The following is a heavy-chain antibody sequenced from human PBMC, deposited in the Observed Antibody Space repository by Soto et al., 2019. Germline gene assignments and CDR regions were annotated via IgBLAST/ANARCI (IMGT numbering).Heavy chain of an antibody. CDR1: GFTFNNYP. J-gene: IGHJ4*02. Sequence: EVQLLESGGGLVQPGGSLRLSCAASGFTFNNYPMNWVRQAPGKGLEWISAVSGSGGGTFYVDSVRGRFTISRDNSKNTLDLQMNVLRAEDTAVYYCARDGGGDDWGDYFDYWGQGTLVTVSS. CDR2: VSGSGGGT. V-gene: IGHV3-23*01. D-gene: IGHD7-27*01. CDR3: ARDGGGDDWGDYFDY.